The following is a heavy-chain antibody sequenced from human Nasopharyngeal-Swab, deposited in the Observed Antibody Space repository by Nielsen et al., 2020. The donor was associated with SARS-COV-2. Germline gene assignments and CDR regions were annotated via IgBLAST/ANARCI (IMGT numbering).Heavy chain of an antibody. J-gene: IGHJ6*01. CDR3: AKEGGYGSGRIEITHYSAMDV. D-gene: IGHD3-10*01. Sequence: SLKISCAASGFTFDDYAMHWVRQAPGKGLEWVSRISWNSGTIDYADSVKGRFTISRDNAKNSLYLQMNSLRAEDTALYYCAKEGGYGSGRIEITHYSAMDVWGHGTTVTVSS. CDR2: ISWNSGTI. CDR1: GFTFDDYA. V-gene: IGHV3-9*01.